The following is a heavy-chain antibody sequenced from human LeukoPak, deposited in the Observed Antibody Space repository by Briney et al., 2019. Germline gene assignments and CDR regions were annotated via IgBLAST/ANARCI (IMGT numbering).Heavy chain of an antibody. Sequence: ASVKVSCKASGYTFTGHYMHWVRQAPGQGLEWMGWINPNNGDTYYAQKFQGRVTMTRDTSISTAYMELSRLTFDDTAVYYCATVDGNSWTSVRYWGQGTLVTVSS. CDR3: ATVDGNSWTSVRY. J-gene: IGHJ4*02. D-gene: IGHD6-13*01. CDR1: GYTFTGHY. CDR2: INPNNGDT. V-gene: IGHV1-2*02.